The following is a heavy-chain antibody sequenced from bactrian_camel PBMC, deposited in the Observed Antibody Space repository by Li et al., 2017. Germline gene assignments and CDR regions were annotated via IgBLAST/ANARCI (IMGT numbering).Heavy chain of an antibody. CDR3: AADRRVIKMCLSDRPH. J-gene: IGHJ4*01. D-gene: IGHD1*01. Sequence: VQLVESGGGSVQAGGSLKLSCVASGYELGSCKMAWYRQAPGHERELVSWIARDGSTNYADSVKGRFTISRDNALNTLYLQMNNLKTDDTATYFCAADRRVIKMCLSDRPHWGQGTQVTVS. CDR2: IARDGST. V-gene: IGHV3S53*01. CDR1: GYELGSCK.